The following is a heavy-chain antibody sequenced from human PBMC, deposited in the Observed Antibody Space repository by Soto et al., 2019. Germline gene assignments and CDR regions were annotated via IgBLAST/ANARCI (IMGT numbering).Heavy chain of an antibody. D-gene: IGHD4-17*01. V-gene: IGHV1-69*12. CDR3: ARDRPRENYGGNYYYHMDV. CDR1: GGTFSTYA. CDR2: IIPIFGTA. J-gene: IGHJ6*02. Sequence: QVQLVQSGAEVKKPGSSVKVSCKASGGTFSTYAISWVRQAPGQGLEWMGGIIPIFGTADYAQKFQGRVTITADGPXSXAXXELRSLRSEDTAVYYCARDRPRENYGGNYYYHMDVWGQGTTVTVSS.